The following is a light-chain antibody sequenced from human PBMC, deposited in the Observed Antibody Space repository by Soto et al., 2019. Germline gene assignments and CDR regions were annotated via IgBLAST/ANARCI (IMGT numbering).Light chain of an antibody. Sequence: QSVLTQPASVSGSPGQSITISCTGTSSDVGGYNFVSWYQQHPGKAPKLMIYEVRNRPSGVSNRFSGSKSGNTASLTISGLQAEDEADYYCNSYTSSGTVIFGGGTKLTVL. CDR1: SSDVGGYNF. J-gene: IGLJ2*01. V-gene: IGLV2-14*01. CDR2: EVR. CDR3: NSYTSSGTVI.